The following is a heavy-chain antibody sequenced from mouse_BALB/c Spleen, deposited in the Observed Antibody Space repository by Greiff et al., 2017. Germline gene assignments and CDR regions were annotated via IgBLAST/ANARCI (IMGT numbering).Heavy chain of an antibody. D-gene: IGHD2-1*01. Sequence: EVKVVESGGGLVQPGGSLKLSCAASGFTFSSYGMSWVRQTPDKRLELVATINSNGGSTYYPDSVKGRFTISRDNAKNTLYLQMSSLKSEDTAMYYCAREGDYGNVFDYWGQGTTLTVSS. CDR1: GFTFSSYG. V-gene: IGHV5-6-3*01. J-gene: IGHJ2*01. CDR2: INSNGGST. CDR3: AREGDYGNVFDY.